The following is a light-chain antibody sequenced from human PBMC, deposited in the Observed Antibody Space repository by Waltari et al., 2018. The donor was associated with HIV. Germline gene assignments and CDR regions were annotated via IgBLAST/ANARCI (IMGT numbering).Light chain of an antibody. CDR2: EVS. Sequence: IVMTQTPLSLSVTPGQPASISCKSSESLLHSDGKTYLFWYLQKAGQPPQLLIFEVSIRFSGVPDRFSGSGSGTDFTLRISRVEAGDVGIYYCMQSMKLPLTFGQGTRLDIK. V-gene: IGKV2D-29*01. CDR1: ESLLHSDGKTY. J-gene: IGKJ5*01. CDR3: MQSMKLPLT.